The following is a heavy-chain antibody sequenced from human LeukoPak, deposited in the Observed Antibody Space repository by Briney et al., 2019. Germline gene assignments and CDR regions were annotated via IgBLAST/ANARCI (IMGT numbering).Heavy chain of an antibody. Sequence: SETLSLTCTVSGDSISSSNYYWSWIRQHPRKGLEWIGYIHHSGSTFYNPSLKSRLTMSVETSKNQFSLKLTSVTAADTAVYFCARDPYPHCTTTSCSNLGAFDIWGQGTMVTVSS. CDR3: ARDPYPHCTTTSCSNLGAFDI. CDR1: GDSISSSNYY. D-gene: IGHD2-2*01. V-gene: IGHV4-31*03. CDR2: IHHSGST. J-gene: IGHJ3*02.